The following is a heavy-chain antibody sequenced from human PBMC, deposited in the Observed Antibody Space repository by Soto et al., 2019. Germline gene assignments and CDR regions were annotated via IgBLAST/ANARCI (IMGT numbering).Heavy chain of an antibody. D-gene: IGHD3-10*01. V-gene: IGHV3-23*01. Sequence: WVRQAPGKGLEVVSAISVSGGHTYYPDSLKGRFTISRDNSKNTLYLQMNSLGGGERGAYYWGKGGGGYYAWGVWGGGHHDAFDIWGQGTMVTVSS. J-gene: IGHJ3*02. CDR2: ISVSGGHT. CDR3: GKGGGGYYAWGVWGGGHHDAFDI.